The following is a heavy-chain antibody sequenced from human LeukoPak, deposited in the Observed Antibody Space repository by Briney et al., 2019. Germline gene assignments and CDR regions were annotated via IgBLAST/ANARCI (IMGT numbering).Heavy chain of an antibody. CDR2: INAGNGNT. Sequence: GASLKVSCKASGYTFTSYAMHWVRQAPGHRPEWMGWINAGNGNTKYSQKFQGRVTITRDTSASTAYMELSSLRSEDTAVYYCAREGPRRYYDSSGYYYGYWGQGTLVTVSS. V-gene: IGHV1-3*01. D-gene: IGHD3-22*01. J-gene: IGHJ4*02. CDR1: GYTFTSYA. CDR3: AREGPRRYYDSSGYYYGY.